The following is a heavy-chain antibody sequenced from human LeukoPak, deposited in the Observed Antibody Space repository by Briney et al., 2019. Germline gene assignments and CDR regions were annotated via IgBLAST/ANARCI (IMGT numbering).Heavy chain of an antibody. CDR3: VRDLGGRSGH. Sequence: GGSLRLSCAASGFIFRSNWMHWVRQAPGKGLVWVSRINEDGSTTNHADSVKGRFTISRDNVKNTLYMEMNSLRAEDTAVYYCVRDLGGRSGHWGQGTPVTVSS. CDR2: INEDGSTT. J-gene: IGHJ4*02. D-gene: IGHD1-26*01. CDR1: GFIFRSNW. V-gene: IGHV3-74*01.